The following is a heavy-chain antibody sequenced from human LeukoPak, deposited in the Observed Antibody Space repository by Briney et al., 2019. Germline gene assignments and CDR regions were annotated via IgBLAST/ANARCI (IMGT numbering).Heavy chain of an antibody. CDR2: IRSTANGYAT. V-gene: IGHV3-73*01. Sequence: GGSLRLSCAASGFTFSGSALHWVRQASGKGPAWVGRIRSTANGYATAYAASVKGRFTISRDDSKNTAYLQMDSLKTEDTAVYYCTGNYYGSGSYADFDYWGQGTLVTVSS. J-gene: IGHJ4*02. D-gene: IGHD3-10*01. CDR3: TGNYYGSGSYADFDY. CDR1: GFTFSGSA.